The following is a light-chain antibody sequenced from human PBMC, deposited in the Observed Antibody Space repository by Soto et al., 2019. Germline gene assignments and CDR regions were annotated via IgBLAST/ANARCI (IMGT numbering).Light chain of an antibody. J-gene: IGKJ1*01. CDR1: QSVSSY. CDR3: QQRSNWPPSWT. Sequence: EIVLTQSPATLSLSPGERATLSCRASQSVSSYLAWYQQKPGQAPRLLIYDASNRATCIPARFSGSGSGTDFTRTISSLEPEDFAVYYCQQRSNWPPSWTVGQGTKVEIK. V-gene: IGKV3-11*01. CDR2: DAS.